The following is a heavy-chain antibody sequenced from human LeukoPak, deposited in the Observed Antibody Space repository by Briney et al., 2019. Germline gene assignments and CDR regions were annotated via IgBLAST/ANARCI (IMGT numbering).Heavy chain of an antibody. CDR2: ISGSGGST. CDR1: GFTFSSYG. V-gene: IGHV3-23*01. D-gene: IGHD2-21*02. CDR3: AKSLGIVVVTANFDS. Sequence: GGSLRLSCAASGFTFSSYGMSWVRQAPGKGLEWVSAISGSGGSTYYADSVKGRFTISRDNSKNTLYLQMNSLRADDTAVYYCAKSLGIVVVTANFDSWGQGTLVSVSS. J-gene: IGHJ4*02.